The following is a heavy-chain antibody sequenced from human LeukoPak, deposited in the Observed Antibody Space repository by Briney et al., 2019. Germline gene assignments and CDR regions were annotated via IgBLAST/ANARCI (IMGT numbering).Heavy chain of an antibody. CDR3: ARGRNTGRQFYFDY. Sequence: GGSLRLSCAASGFTFSSSGMGCVLQAPGKGLECVSPITGSGGSTSYTDSVKGRFTISRDNSKNTLYLQMNSLRAEDTAVYYCARGRNTGRQFYFDYWGQGTLVTVAS. D-gene: IGHD5-18*01. CDR2: ITGSGGST. CDR1: GFTFSSSG. V-gene: IGHV3-23*01. J-gene: IGHJ4*02.